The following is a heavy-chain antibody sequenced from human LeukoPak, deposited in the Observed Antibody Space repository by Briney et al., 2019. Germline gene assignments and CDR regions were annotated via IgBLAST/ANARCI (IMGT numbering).Heavy chain of an antibody. J-gene: IGHJ5*02. V-gene: IGHV4-61*01. D-gene: IGHD3-9*01. CDR2: IFYSGST. CDR1: GGSVSSGSYY. Sequence: SETLSLTCTVSGGSVSSGSYYWSWIRQPPGKGLERIGYIFYSGSTNYNPSLKSRVTISVDTSKNQFSLKLSSVTAADSAVYYCARDQVAYYGILTGSSGMNWFDPWGQGTLVTVSS. CDR3: ARDQVAYYGILTGSSGMNWFDP.